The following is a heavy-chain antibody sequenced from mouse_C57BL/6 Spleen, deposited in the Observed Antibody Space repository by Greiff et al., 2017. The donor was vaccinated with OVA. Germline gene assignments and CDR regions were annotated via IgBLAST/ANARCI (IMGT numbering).Heavy chain of an antibody. CDR1: EYEFPSHD. V-gene: IGHV5-2*01. J-gene: IGHJ1*03. CDR2: INSDGGST. CDR3: ARLYYDEAGGYCDV. Sequence: EVKLMESGGGLVQPGESLKLSCESNEYEFPSHDMSWVRKTPEKRLELVAAINSDGGSTYYPDTMERRFILSRDNPKKTLYLQMRSLRSEDTALYYCARLYYDEAGGYCDVWGTGTTVTVSS. D-gene: IGHD2-4*01.